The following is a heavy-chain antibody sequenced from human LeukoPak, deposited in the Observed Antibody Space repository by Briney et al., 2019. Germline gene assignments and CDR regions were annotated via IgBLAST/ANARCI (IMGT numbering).Heavy chain of an antibody. D-gene: IGHD3-10*01. J-gene: IGHJ4*02. Sequence: PSQTLSLTCTVSGGSISSGDYYWSWIRQPPGKGLEWIGYIYYSGSTYYNPSLKSRVTISVDTSKNQFSLKLSSVTAADTAVYYCARELWFGEYYFDYWGQGTLVTVSS. CDR2: IYYSGST. CDR3: ARELWFGEYYFDY. CDR1: GGSISSGDYY. V-gene: IGHV4-30-4*01.